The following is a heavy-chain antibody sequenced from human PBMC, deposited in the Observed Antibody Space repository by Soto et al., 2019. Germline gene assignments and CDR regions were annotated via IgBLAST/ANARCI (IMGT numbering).Heavy chain of an antibody. V-gene: IGHV1-2*02. CDR1: GYPVTAYY. J-gene: IGHJ3*02. CDR2: INPATGAA. CDR3: ARGGGVGVAGSAAFDM. D-gene: IGHD3-3*01. Sequence: QLHLVQSGAVVKKPGASVTVSCSASGYPVTAYYMHWVRQAPGRGLEWMGGINPATGAAKYTQTFRGGVPMPRGTSTSTVFMELSGLTSEDTAVFYCARGGGVGVAGSAAFDMWGQGTLVTVSS.